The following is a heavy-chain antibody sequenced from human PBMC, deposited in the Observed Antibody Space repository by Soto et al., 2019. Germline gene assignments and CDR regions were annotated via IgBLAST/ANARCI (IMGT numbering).Heavy chain of an antibody. J-gene: IGHJ4*02. Sequence: QVQLVESGGGVVQPGRSLRLSCVTSGFPFNKYGMHWVRQAPGKGLEWVAIIWYDGSEKYYGDSVKGRFTISRDNSRDTLFLQLASLRADDTAMYYCARLGGSGGDSIDYWGQGTLVTVSS. CDR3: ARLGGSGGDSIDY. V-gene: IGHV3-33*01. CDR2: IWYDGSEK. D-gene: IGHD3-10*01. CDR1: GFPFNKYG.